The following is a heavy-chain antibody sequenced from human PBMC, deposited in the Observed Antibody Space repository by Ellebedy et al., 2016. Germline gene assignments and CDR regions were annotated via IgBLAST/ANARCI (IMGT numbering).Heavy chain of an antibody. CDR2: ISSGGDRI. J-gene: IGHJ4*02. CDR3: RPGHYSDA. CDR1: GFMLNSFF. D-gene: IGHD2-2*01. Sequence: GESLKISXAASGFMLNSFFMSWVRQAPGKGLEWVSTISSGGDRIYLADSVRGRFTISRDNSKNTLYLQMSRLRVEDTAVYFCRPGHYSDAWGQGTLVTVSS. V-gene: IGHV3-23*01.